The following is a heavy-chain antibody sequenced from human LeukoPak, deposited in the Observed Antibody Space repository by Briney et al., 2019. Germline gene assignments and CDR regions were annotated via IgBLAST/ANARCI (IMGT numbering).Heavy chain of an antibody. CDR1: GVTFSKYS. CDR3: VKDVIIWYGMDV. Sequence: GGSLRLSCAASGVTFSKYSMTWVRQAPGKGLEWVSGISSSGHGTFYADSVKGRFTISRDNSKNTLYLQMSSLRAEDTAVYYCVKDVIIWYGMDVWGQGTTVTVSS. J-gene: IGHJ6*02. V-gene: IGHV3-23*01. CDR2: ISSSGHGT.